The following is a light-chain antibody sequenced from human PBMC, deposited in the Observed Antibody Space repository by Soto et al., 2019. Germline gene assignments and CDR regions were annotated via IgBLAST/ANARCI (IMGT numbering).Light chain of an antibody. Sequence: EIVMTQSPATVSVSPGERATLSCRASQNVNSNLAWYQQKPGQPPRLLIYGAYTRATGVPARFSGSGSGTELTLTINSLQSEDFAVYYCQQYNSWPPLTFGGGTKVEIK. V-gene: IGKV3-15*01. CDR2: GAY. J-gene: IGKJ4*01. CDR3: QQYNSWPPLT. CDR1: QNVNSN.